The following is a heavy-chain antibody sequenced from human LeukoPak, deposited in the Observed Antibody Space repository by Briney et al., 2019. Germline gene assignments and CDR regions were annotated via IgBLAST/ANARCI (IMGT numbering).Heavy chain of an antibody. CDR2: ISADNGNT. CDR1: GYTFTSYG. CDR3: ARSGLIVVVPAALDAFDI. V-gene: IGHV1-18*01. Sequence: ASVKVSCKASGYTFTSYGISWVRQAPGQGLEWMGWISADNGNTNYAQKLQGRVTMTTDTSTSTAYMELRSLRSDDTAVYYCARSGLIVVVPAALDAFDIWGQGTMVTVSS. J-gene: IGHJ3*02. D-gene: IGHD2-2*01.